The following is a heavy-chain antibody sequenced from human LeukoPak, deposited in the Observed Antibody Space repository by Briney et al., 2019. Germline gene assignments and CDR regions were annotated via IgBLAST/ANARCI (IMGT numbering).Heavy chain of an antibody. CDR2: IGAGGTST. Sequence: PGGSLTLSCTASGFTFSSYAMNWVRQAPGKGLEWVSVIGAGGTSTYYPHSVKGRFTISRDNSRKTVYLEMNSLRADDTAVYYCAKDLAYTTYGYYFDSWGQGNLVTVSS. CDR1: GFTFSSYA. CDR3: AKDLAYTTYGYYFDS. D-gene: IGHD4-11*01. V-gene: IGHV3-23*01. J-gene: IGHJ4*02.